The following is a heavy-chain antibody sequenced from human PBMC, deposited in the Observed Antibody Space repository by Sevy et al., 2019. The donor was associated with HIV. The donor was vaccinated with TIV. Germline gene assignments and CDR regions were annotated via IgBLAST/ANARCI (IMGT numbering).Heavy chain of an antibody. V-gene: IGHV4-59*08. CDR3: AGENAWGRGYS. CDR1: GGSITSLY. Sequence: KQSQTLSLTCTVSGGSITSLYWNWIRQPPGKGLEWIANIYYNGHINYNPSLKSRVTLSLDTSKNQFSLRLSSVTAADMAMYYCAGENAWGRGYSWGQGTLVTVSS. D-gene: IGHD1-26*01. J-gene: IGHJ4*02. CDR2: IYYNGHI.